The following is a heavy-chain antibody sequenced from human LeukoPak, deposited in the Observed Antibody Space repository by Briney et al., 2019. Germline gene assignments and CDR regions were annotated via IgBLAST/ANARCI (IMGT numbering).Heavy chain of an antibody. CDR2: ISSKGVST. CDR3: VKGGQYSSSSHFDY. D-gene: IGHD6-6*01. J-gene: IGHJ4*02. V-gene: IGHV3-64D*09. CDR1: GFTISIYA. Sequence: PGGSLRLSCSASGFTISIYAMHWVRQAPREGLEYVAGISSKGVSTYYADSVKGRFTISRDNSKDTMFLQMSSLRAEDTAVYYCVKGGQYSSSSHFDYWGQGTLVTVSS.